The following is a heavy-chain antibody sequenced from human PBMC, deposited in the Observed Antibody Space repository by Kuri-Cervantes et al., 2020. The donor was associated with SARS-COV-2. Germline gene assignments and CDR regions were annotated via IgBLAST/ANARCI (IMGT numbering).Heavy chain of an antibody. J-gene: IGHJ4*02. Sequence: LSLTCGGSGFTFSSYAIHWVRQAPGKGLEWVALTSYDGSNKFYADSVKGRFTISRDNSKNTLYLQMNSLRPEDTAVYYCAKDQFGIVVVVATIDYWGQGTLVTVSS. V-gene: IGHV3-30*18. CDR3: AKDQFGIVVVVATIDY. CDR2: TSYDGSNK. D-gene: IGHD2-15*01. CDR1: GFTFSSYA.